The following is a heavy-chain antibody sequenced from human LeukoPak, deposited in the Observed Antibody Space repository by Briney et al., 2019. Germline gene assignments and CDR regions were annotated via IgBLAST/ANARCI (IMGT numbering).Heavy chain of an antibody. CDR3: ARGRGYSSSWPYDY. Sequence: PSETLSLTCAVYGVSFSGYYWSWIRQPPGKGLEWIGEINHSGSTNYNPSLKSRVTISVDTSKNQFSLKLSSVAAADTAVYYCARGRGYSSSWPYDYWGQGTLVTVSS. CDR1: GVSFSGYY. V-gene: IGHV4-34*01. D-gene: IGHD6-13*01. J-gene: IGHJ4*02. CDR2: INHSGST.